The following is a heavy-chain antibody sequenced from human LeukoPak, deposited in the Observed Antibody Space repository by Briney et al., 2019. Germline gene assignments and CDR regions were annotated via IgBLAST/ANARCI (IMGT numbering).Heavy chain of an antibody. CDR3: AKSKVWRYCSSTSCYYFDY. D-gene: IGHD2-2*01. J-gene: IGHJ4*02. Sequence: GGSLRLSCAASGFTFSNAWMSWVRQAPGKGLEWVSAISGSGGSTYYADSVKGRFTISRDNSKNTLYLQMNSLRAEDTAVYYCAKSKVWRYCSSTSCYYFDYWGQGTLVTVSS. CDR1: GFTFSNAW. CDR2: ISGSGGST. V-gene: IGHV3-23*01.